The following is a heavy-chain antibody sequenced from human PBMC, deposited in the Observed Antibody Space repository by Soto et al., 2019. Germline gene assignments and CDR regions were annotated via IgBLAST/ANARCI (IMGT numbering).Heavy chain of an antibody. CDR1: GGSISSTDHY. D-gene: IGHD1-1*01. CDR2: VYYSGST. Sequence: SETLSLTCTVSGGSISSTDHYWSWIRQPPGKGLQWIGYVYYSGSTDYNPSLKSRVTISVDTSKNQFSLKLTSVTVADTAVYYCARERTGDPTFFDYWGQGTLVTVSS. V-gene: IGHV4-61*08. J-gene: IGHJ4*02. CDR3: ARERTGDPTFFDY.